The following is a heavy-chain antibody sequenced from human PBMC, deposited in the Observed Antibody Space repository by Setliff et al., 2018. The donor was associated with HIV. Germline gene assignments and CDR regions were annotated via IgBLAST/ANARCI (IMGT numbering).Heavy chain of an antibody. D-gene: IGHD3-3*01. Sequence: PGGSLRLSCTASGFTFGDYAMSWVRQAPGKGLEWIGEVTHSGRTNYNPSLKSRVTISVDTSKNQFSLRLSSVAAGDTAVYYCARSIVPVASGYYYFEYWGQGTLVTVSS. J-gene: IGHJ4*02. V-gene: IGHV4-34*01. CDR1: GFTFGDYA. CDR3: ARSIVPVASGYYYFEY. CDR2: VTHSGRT.